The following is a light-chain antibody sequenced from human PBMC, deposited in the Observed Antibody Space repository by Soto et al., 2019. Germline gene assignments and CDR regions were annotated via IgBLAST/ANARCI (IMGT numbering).Light chain of an antibody. J-gene: IGKJ5*01. CDR2: GAS. Sequence: ETVMTQSPATLSVSPGERATLSCRASQSVSTKLAWYQQKPGQAPRLLIYGASTRATGIPARFSGSGSGTEFTLTVSSLQSEDFAVYYCQQYDDWPPITFGQGTRLEMK. CDR3: QQYDDWPPIT. CDR1: QSVSTK. V-gene: IGKV3D-15*01.